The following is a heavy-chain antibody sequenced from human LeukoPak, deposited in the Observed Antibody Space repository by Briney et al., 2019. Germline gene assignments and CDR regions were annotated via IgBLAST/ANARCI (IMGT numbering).Heavy chain of an antibody. J-gene: IGHJ3*02. CDR2: VHYSESA. CDR1: GDSIRTSF. Sequence: PSETLSLTCTVSGDSIRTSFWSWIRQSPGKGLEWIAYVHYSESANYNPSLKSRLTISLDTPKNQFSLKLSSVTAADTAIYFCARDRRRDLFHAFDIWGQGTTVTVSP. V-gene: IGHV4-59*01. D-gene: IGHD1-14*01. CDR3: ARDRRRDLFHAFDI.